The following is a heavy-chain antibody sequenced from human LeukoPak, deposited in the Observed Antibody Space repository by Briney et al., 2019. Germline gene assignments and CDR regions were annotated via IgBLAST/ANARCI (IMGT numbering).Heavy chain of an antibody. D-gene: IGHD3-10*01. CDR1: GFTFGDYS. Sequence: GGSLRLSCTASGFTFGDYSMSWVRQAPGKGLEYIGFIRTKDFGGTTEYAASVKGRFTISRDDSKSIAYLQIHSLKSEDTAVYYCSRDGLDYYGSGSYRGFDYWGQGTPVTVSS. V-gene: IGHV3-49*04. CDR3: SRDGLDYYGSGSYRGFDY. J-gene: IGHJ4*02. CDR2: IRTKDFGGTT.